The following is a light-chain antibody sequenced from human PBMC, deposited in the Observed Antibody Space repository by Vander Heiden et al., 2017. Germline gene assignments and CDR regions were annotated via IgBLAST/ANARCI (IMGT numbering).Light chain of an antibody. Sequence: ELVMTQSPATLSVSPGERATISCRASQSVSSNLAWYQQKPGQAPRLLIYGASTRATGIPASFSGSGSGTAFTLTISRLQSEDFAVYYCKQYNNWPPFGQGTQLEIK. J-gene: IGKJ2*01. CDR3: KQYNNWPP. CDR2: GAS. CDR1: QSVSSN. V-gene: IGKV3-15*01.